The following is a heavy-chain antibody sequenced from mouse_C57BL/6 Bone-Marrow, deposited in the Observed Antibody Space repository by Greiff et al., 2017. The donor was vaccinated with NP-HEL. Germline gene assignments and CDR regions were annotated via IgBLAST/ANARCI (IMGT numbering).Heavy chain of an antibody. CDR3: ARSPFITTVVAPLDY. D-gene: IGHD1-1*01. CDR2: IDPSDSYT. V-gene: IGHV1-59*01. Sequence: QVQLQQPGAELVRPGTSVKLSCKASGYTFTSYWMHWVKQRPGQGLEWIGVIDPSDSYTNYNQKFKGKATLTVDTSSSTAYMQLSSLTSEDSAVYYCARSPFITTVVAPLDYWGQGTTLTVSS. CDR1: GYTFTSYW. J-gene: IGHJ2*01.